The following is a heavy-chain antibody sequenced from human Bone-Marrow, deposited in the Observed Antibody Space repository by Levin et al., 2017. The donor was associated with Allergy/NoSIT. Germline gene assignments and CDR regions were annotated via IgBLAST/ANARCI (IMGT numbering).Heavy chain of an antibody. J-gene: IGHJ3*02. D-gene: IGHD3-10*01. CDR3: ARQFGDTMVRGVVKDAFDI. CDR1: RGSISTSVFY. Sequence: SETLSLTCTVSRGSISTSVFYWGWIRQPPGKGLEWIGTIYYSGYTYYNPSLESRLIISVDTSKNQFSLKLTSVAAADTALYYCARQFGDTMVRGVVKDAFDIWGQGTMVTVSS. V-gene: IGHV4-39*01. CDR2: IYYSGYT.